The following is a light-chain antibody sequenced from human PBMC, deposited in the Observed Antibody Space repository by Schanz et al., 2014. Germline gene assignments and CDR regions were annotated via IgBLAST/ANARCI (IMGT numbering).Light chain of an antibody. J-gene: IGLJ3*02. CDR2: GVT. CDR1: SSDVGGYDY. Sequence: QSVLTQPRSVSGSPGQSVTISCTGTSSDVGGYDYVSWYQHHPGKAPRLLIYGVTKRPSGVPDRFSGSKSGNTASLTISGLQAEDETYYYCCSFAGSYTLYLFGGGTKLTVL. CDR3: CSFAGSYTLYL. V-gene: IGLV2-11*01.